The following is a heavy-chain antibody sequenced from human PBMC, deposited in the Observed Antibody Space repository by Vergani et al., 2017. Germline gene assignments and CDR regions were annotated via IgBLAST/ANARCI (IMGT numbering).Heavy chain of an antibody. CDR1: GFTFSSYS. CDR2: ISSSSSYI. CDR3: AGGPPTCYYYMAV. J-gene: IGHJ6*03. V-gene: IGHV3-21*04. Sequence: EVQLVESGGGLVKPGGSLRLSCADSGFTFSSYSMNWVRQAPGKGLEWVSSISSSSSYIYYADSVKGRFTISRDNAKNSLYLQMNSLRAEDTAVYYCAGGPPTCYYYMAVWGKGTTVTVSS.